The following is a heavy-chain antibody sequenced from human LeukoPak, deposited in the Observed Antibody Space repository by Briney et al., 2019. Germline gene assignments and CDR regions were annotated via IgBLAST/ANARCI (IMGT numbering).Heavy chain of an antibody. CDR3: ARARGYSYGYPDN. V-gene: IGHV4-59*08. CDR1: GGSISSYY. CDR2: IYYSGST. Sequence: SETLSLTCTVSGGSISSYYWSWIRQPPGKGLEWIGYIYYSGSTNYNPSLKSRVTISVDTSKNQFSLKLSSVTAADTAVYYCARARGYSYGYPDNWGQGTLVTVSS. J-gene: IGHJ4*02. D-gene: IGHD5-18*01.